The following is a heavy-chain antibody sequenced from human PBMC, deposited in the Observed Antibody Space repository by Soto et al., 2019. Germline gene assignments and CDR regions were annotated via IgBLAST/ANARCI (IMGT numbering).Heavy chain of an antibody. CDR2: IYSGGST. Sequence: GGSLRLSCAASGFTVSSNYMSWVRQAPGKGLEWVSVIYSGGSTYYADSVKGRFTISRDNSKNTLYLQMNSLRAEDTAVYYCARIRPKYYYYGMDVWGQGTTVTVSS. CDR3: ARIRPKYYYYGMDV. CDR1: GFTVSSNY. V-gene: IGHV3-53*01. J-gene: IGHJ6*02.